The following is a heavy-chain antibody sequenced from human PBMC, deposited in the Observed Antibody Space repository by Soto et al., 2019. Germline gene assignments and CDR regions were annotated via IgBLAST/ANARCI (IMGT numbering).Heavy chain of an antibody. CDR2: IYPCDSET. CDR1: GYSFTSYW. J-gene: IGHJ6*02. Sequence: PGESLKISCNGSGYSFTSYWIGWVLQMPGKGLEWMGIIYPCDSETIYSPSFQGQVTISVDKSISTAYLQWSSLRASDTAIYSCARRLYWGPWGMDVWGQGTTVTVSS. CDR3: ARRLYWGPWGMDV. D-gene: IGHD7-27*01. V-gene: IGHV5-51*01.